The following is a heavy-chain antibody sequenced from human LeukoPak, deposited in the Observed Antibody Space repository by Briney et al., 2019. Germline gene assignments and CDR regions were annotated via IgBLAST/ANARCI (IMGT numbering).Heavy chain of an antibody. V-gene: IGHV3-7*01. CDR3: AREGGWQQLVGNWFDP. CDR2: IKQDGSEK. D-gene: IGHD6-13*01. Sequence: PGGSLRLSCAASGFTFSSYWISWVRQAPGKGLEWVANIKQDGSEKYYVDSVKGRFTISRDNAKNSLYLQMNSLRAEDTAVYYCAREGGWQQLVGNWFDPWGQGTLVTVSS. CDR1: GFTFSSYW. J-gene: IGHJ5*02.